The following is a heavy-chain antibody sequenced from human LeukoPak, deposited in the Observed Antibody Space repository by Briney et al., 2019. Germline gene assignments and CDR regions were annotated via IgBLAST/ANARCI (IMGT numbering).Heavy chain of an antibody. CDR1: GGSISSSSYY. Sequence: KSSETLSLTCTVSGGSISSSSYYWGWIRQPPGKGLEWIGSIYYSGSTYYNPSLKSRVTISVDTSKNQFSLNLTSVTAADTAVYYCARGPMIRGVIISSMYYFDYWGQGTLVTVSS. D-gene: IGHD3-10*01. J-gene: IGHJ4*02. CDR2: IYYSGST. CDR3: ARGPMIRGVIISSMYYFDY. V-gene: IGHV4-39*07.